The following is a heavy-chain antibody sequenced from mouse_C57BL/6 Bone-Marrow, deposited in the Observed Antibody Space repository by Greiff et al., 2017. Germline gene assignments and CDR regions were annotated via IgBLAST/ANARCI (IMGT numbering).Heavy chain of an antibody. CDR2: IHPSDSDT. D-gene: IGHD1-1*01. J-gene: IGHJ4*01. Sequence: VQLQQPGAELVKPGASVKVSCKASGYTFTSYWMHWVKQRPGQGLEWLGRIHPSDSDTNYNQKFKGKATLTVDKSSSTAYMQLSSLTSEDSAVYYCAIPLYYYGSQTPYSKDYWGQGTSVTVSS. V-gene: IGHV1-74*01. CDR3: AIPLYYYGSQTPYSKDY. CDR1: GYTFTSYW.